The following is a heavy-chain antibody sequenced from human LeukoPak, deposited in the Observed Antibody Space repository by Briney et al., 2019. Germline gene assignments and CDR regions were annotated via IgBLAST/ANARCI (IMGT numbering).Heavy chain of an antibody. CDR2: ISAYNGNT. J-gene: IGHJ5*02. D-gene: IGHD6-19*01. Sequence: ASVKVSCKASGYTFTSYGISWVRQAPGQGLEWMGWISAYNGNTNYAQKLQGRVTMTTDTSTSTAYMELRSLRSDDTAVYHCARDPALGYTSGWYNWFDPWGQGTLVTVSS. V-gene: IGHV1-18*01. CDR3: ARDPALGYTSGWYNWFDP. CDR1: GYTFTSYG.